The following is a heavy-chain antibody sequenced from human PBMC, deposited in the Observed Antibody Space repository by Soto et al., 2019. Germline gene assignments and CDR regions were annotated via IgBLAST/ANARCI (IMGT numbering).Heavy chain of an antibody. CDR2: IYHSGST. CDR1: GGSISSSNW. V-gene: IGHV4-4*02. D-gene: IGHD3-3*01. J-gene: IGHJ4*02. CDR3: ASSMRDFWSGYYSRPIDY. Sequence: QVQLQESGPGLVKPSGTLSLTCAVSGGSISSSNWWSWVRQPPGKGLEWIGEIYHSGSTNYNPSLKSRVTISVDKSKNQFSLKLSSVTAADTAVYYCASSMRDFWSGYYSRPIDYWGQGTLVTVSS.